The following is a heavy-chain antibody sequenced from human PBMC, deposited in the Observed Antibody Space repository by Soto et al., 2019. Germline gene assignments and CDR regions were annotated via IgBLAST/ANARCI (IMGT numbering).Heavy chain of an antibody. Sequence: ASVKVSCKASGYTFTRYTMHWVRQAPGQRLEWMGWINADNSNTKYSQRFQGRVTITRDTSASTVYMELSSLRSEDTAVYYCARGGRYFDWGINSLSPGDPFDYWGQGTLVTVSS. D-gene: IGHD3-9*01. CDR2: INADNSNT. CDR3: ARGGRYFDWGINSLSPGDPFDY. J-gene: IGHJ4*02. CDR1: GYTFTRYT. V-gene: IGHV1-3*01.